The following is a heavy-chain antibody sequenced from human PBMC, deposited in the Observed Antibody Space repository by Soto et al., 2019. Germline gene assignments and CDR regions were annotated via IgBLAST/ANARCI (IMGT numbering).Heavy chain of an antibody. CDR2: ITCDGSST. D-gene: IGHD2-2*01. Sequence: GGSLRLSCAASGFTFSNLGMHLIRQAQGKGLVWVSLITCDGSSTSYADSVKGRFTISRDNSKNTLYLQMNSLRAEDTALYFCAKVGYCSSSSCYRAFDCWGQGTLVTVSS. CDR3: AKVGYCSSSSCYRAFDC. J-gene: IGHJ4*02. CDR1: GFTFSNLG. V-gene: IGHV3-30*18.